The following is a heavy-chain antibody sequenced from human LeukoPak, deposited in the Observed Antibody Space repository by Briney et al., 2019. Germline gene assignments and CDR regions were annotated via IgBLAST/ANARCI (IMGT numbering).Heavy chain of an antibody. D-gene: IGHD4-23*01. CDR1: GFTSDA. J-gene: IGHJ3*01. Sequence: PGTSLRLSCAASGFTSDAMHWVRQSPGKGLEWVSGISWNSGTIGYADSVKGRFTISRDNAKNSLYLQMNSLKTEDTAVYYCAKSYINYGGNSADAFDVWGQGTMVTVSS. CDR3: AKSYINYGGNSADAFDV. V-gene: IGHV3-9*02. CDR2: ISWNSGTI.